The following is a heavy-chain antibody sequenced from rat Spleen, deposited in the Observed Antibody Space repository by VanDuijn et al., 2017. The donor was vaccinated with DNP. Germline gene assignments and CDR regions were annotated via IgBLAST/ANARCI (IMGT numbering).Heavy chain of an antibody. CDR3: ARDHDGTYYYGNYFDF. CDR1: GFSLTNYH. Sequence: QVQLKESGPGLVQPSQTLSLTCTVSGFSLTNYHVYWIRQSPGKGLAWMGRIQSGGSRDYNSALKSRLSISRDTSKSQVFLKMNSVQTEDTAMYFCARDHDGTYYYGNYFDFWGQGVMVTVSS. D-gene: IGHD1-12*02. J-gene: IGHJ2*01. V-gene: IGHV2-27*01. CDR2: IQSGGSR.